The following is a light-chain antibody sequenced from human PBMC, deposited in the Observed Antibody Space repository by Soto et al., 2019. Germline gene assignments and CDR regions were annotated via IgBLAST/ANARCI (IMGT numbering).Light chain of an antibody. J-gene: IGKJ4*01. V-gene: IGKV1-9*01. CDR1: QDVSRS. CDR3: QQLYTYPLT. Sequence: DTQLTQSPSFLSASVGDRVTITCRASQDVSRSLGWYQQKPGKAPKLLISAASTLHSGVPSRFSGSGSGTDFTLTISSLQPEDFATYYCQQLYTYPLTVGGGTKVDIK. CDR2: AAS.